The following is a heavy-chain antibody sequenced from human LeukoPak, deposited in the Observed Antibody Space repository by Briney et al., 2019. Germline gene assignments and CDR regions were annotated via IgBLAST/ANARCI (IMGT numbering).Heavy chain of an antibody. D-gene: IGHD1-26*01. J-gene: IGHJ4*02. Sequence: GSLRLSCAASGFTFSSYGMHWVRQAPGKGLEWVAVIWYDGSNKYYADSVKGRFTISRDNSKNTLYLQMNSLRAEDTAVYYCAREGDISYYYCFDYWGQGTLVTVSS. V-gene: IGHV3-33*08. CDR2: IWYDGSNK. CDR3: AREGDISYYYCFDY. CDR1: GFTFSSYG.